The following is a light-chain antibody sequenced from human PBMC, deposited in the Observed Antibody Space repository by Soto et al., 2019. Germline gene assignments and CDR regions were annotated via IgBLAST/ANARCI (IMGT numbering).Light chain of an antibody. V-gene: IGLV1-40*01. J-gene: IGLJ1*01. CDR3: QSYDSSLSGFYV. CDR1: SSNIGANSD. CDR2: GNS. Sequence: QAVLTQPPSVPGAPGQRVTISGTGSSSNIGANSDVHWYQQLTGAAPKLLIYGNSNRPSGVSDRFSGSKSGTSASLAITGLQAEDEADYYCQSYDSSLSGFYVFGTGTKVTVL.